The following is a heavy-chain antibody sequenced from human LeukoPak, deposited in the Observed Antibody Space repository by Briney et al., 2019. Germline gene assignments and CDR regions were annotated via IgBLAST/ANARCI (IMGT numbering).Heavy chain of an antibody. J-gene: IGHJ4*02. D-gene: IGHD3-3*01. CDR2: IYYSGST. CDR3: ARHHPFWSGRHDY. CDR1: GGSISSYY. V-gene: IGHV4-59*08. Sequence: SETLSLTCTVSGGSISSYYWSWIRQPPGKGLEWIGYIYYSGSTNYNPSLKSRVTISVDTSKNQFSLKLSSVTAADTAVYYCARHHPFWSGRHDYWGQGTLVTVSS.